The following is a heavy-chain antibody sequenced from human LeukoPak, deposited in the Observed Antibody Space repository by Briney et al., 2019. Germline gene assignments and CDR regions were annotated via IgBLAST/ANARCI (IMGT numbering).Heavy chain of an antibody. CDR3: AKDWSQVGSFMDV. V-gene: IGHV3-23*01. D-gene: IGHD3-3*01. J-gene: IGHJ6*04. CDR1: GFTFSSYA. CDR2: ISSSGGST. Sequence: GGSLRLSCAASGFTFSSYAMSWVRQAPGKGLEWVSAISSSGGSTYYADSVKGRFTISRDNSKNTLYLQMNSLRAEDTAVYYCAKDWSQVGSFMDVWGKGTTVTVSS.